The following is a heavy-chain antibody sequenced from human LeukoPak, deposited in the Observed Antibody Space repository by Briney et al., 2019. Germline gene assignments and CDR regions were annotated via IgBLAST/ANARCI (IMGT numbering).Heavy chain of an antibody. J-gene: IGHJ4*02. Sequence: GGSLRLSCAASGLTFDDYAMHWVRQAPGKGLEWVSGISWNSGSIGYADSVKGRFTISRDNAKNSLYLQMNSLRAEDTALYYCAKDKGIAVAGTLGYWGQGTLVTVSS. D-gene: IGHD6-19*01. V-gene: IGHV3-9*01. CDR2: ISWNSGSI. CDR1: GLTFDDYA. CDR3: AKDKGIAVAGTLGY.